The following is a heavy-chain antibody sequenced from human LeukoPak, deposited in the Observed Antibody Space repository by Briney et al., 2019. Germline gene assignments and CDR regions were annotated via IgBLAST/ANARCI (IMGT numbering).Heavy chain of an antibody. CDR3: AKDWTPHNRVYDCLDA. CDR1: GFSFGVHS. D-gene: IGHD3-16*01. V-gene: IGHV3-23*01. J-gene: IGHJ5*02. CDR2: IGSGADL. Sequence: PGGSMRLSWVGSGFSFGVHSMSWVRQAPGKGPEWVATIGSGADLFYTESGKGRFTISRDDPRNTVWLQMNSLRAEDTALYYCAKDWTPHNRVYDCLDAWGQGTQVTVSS.